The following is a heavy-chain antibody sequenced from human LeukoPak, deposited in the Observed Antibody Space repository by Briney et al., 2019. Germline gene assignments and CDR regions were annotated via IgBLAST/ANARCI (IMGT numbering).Heavy chain of an antibody. CDR2: ISYDGSNK. Sequence: GGSLRLSCAASGFTFSRYALHCVRQAPGKGLEWVAAISYDGSNKYYADSVKGRFTISRDNAENTLYLQMNSLRAEDTAVYYCARDLSWFDPWGQGTLVTVSS. J-gene: IGHJ5*02. V-gene: IGHV3-30*14. CDR1: GFTFSRYA. CDR3: ARDLSWFDP.